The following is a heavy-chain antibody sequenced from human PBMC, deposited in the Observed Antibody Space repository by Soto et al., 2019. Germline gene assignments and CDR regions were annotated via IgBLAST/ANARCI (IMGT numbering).Heavy chain of an antibody. CDR1: GGTFSSYA. V-gene: IGHV1-69*06. CDR2: IIPIFGTA. D-gene: IGHD5-12*01. J-gene: IGHJ6*02. CDR3: ARIIMHIVATMASYYYYGMDV. Sequence: SVKVSCKASGGTFSSYAISWVRQAPGQGLEWMGGIIPIFGTANYAQKFQGRVTITADKSTSTAYMELSSLRSEDTAVYYCARIIMHIVATMASYYYYGMDVWGQGNTFTGSS.